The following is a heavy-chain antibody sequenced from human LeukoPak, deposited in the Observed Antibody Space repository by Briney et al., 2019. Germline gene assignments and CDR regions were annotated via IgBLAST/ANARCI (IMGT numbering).Heavy chain of an antibody. D-gene: IGHD2-15*01. J-gene: IGHJ2*01. CDR2: ISGSGANT. CDR3: AKVRNSNTRYFDP. V-gene: IGHV3-23*01. CDR1: GFTFSSYA. Sequence: PGGSLRLSCAASGFTFSSYAMSWVRQAPGKGLEWVSAISGSGANTYFADSVKGRFTISRDNSKDTLYLQMNSLRAEDTAVYYCAKVRNSNTRYFDPWGRGTLVTLSS.